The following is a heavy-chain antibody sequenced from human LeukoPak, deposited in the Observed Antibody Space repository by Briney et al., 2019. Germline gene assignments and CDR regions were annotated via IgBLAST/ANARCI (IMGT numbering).Heavy chain of an antibody. V-gene: IGHV4-39*07. J-gene: IGHJ4*02. CDR2: IYYSGST. CDR1: GGSISSSSYY. D-gene: IGHD2-21*01. Sequence: PSETLSLTCTVSGGSISSSSYYWGWIRQPPGKELEWIGSIYYSGSTYYNPSLKSRVTISVDTSKNQFSLKLSSVTAADTAVYYCARSRRVRGYYFDYWGQGTLVTVSS. CDR3: ARSRRVRGYYFDY.